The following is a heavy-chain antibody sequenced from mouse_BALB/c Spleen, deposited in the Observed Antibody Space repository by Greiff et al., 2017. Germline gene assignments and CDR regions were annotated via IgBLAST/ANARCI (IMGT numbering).Heavy chain of an antibody. Sequence: EVKLQESGPGLVKPSQSLSLTCSVTGYSITSGYYWNWIRQFPGNKLEWMGYISYDGSNNYNPSLKNRISITRDTSKNQFFLKLNSVTTEDTATYYCVLRRYAMDYWGQGTSVTVSS. CDR1: GYSITSGYY. CDR3: VLRRYAMDY. J-gene: IGHJ4*01. D-gene: IGHD2-12*01. CDR2: ISYDGSN. V-gene: IGHV3-6*02.